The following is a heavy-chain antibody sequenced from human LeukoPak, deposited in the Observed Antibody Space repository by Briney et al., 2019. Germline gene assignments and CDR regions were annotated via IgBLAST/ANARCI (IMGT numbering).Heavy chain of an antibody. V-gene: IGHV4-4*02. CDR2: IYHSGST. CDR3: ARKTYYDILIDH. CDR1: GGSISNNYW. J-gene: IGHJ4*02. D-gene: IGHD3-9*01. Sequence: SGTLSLTCAVSGGSISNNYWWTWVRQPPGKGLEWIGEIYHSGSTNYNPSLKSRVIISIDKSKNQFSLKLSSVTAADTAVYYCARKTYYDILIDHWGQGTLVTVSS.